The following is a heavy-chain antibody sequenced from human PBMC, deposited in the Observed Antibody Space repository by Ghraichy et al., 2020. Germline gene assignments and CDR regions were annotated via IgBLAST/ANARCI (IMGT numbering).Heavy chain of an antibody. Sequence: GGSLRLSCAASGFTFSSYDMHWVRQATGKGLEWVSAIGTAGDTYYPGSVKGRFTISRENAKNSLYLQMNSLRAGDTAVYYCARERVARILDLWGRGTLGTVSS. D-gene: IGHD2-15*01. CDR1: GFTFSSYD. V-gene: IGHV3-13*01. CDR3: ARERVARILDL. CDR2: IGTAGDT. J-gene: IGHJ2*01.